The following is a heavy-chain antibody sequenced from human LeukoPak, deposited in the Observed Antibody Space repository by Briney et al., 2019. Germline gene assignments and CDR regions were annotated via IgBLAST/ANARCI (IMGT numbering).Heavy chain of an antibody. D-gene: IGHD3-10*01. CDR2: ISSNGGGT. Sequence: GGCLRLSCAASGFTFSSYAMSWVRRAPGKGLEWVSAISSNGGGTFYAGSVKGQFTISRVNSQNTLYLQMNSLRAEDTAIYYCAKHYGSGTYYNYLDYWGQGTLVTVSS. CDR3: AKHYGSGTYYNYLDY. CDR1: GFTFSSYA. V-gene: IGHV3-23*01. J-gene: IGHJ4*02.